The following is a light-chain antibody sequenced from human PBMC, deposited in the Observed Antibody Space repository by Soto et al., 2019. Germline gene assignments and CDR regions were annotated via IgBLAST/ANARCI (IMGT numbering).Light chain of an antibody. Sequence: DIQMTQSPSSLSASVGDTVTITCRASQGISNHLAWFQHKPRKAPKALIHAAASLQSGVSSKFSGSGFGTDFTLTITSLQPDDSATYYCQQRHMWPITFGQGTRLEIK. CDR2: AAA. CDR3: QQRHMWPIT. J-gene: IGKJ5*01. CDR1: QGISNH. V-gene: IGKV1-16*02.